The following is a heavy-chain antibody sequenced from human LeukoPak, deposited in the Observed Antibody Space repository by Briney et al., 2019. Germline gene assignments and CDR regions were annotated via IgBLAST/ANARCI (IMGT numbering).Heavy chain of an antibody. Sequence: GGSLRLSCAASGFTFSSYAMGWVRQAPGKGLEWVSAITASGGNTYYADSVKGRFTISRDNSKNTLYLQVNSLRAENTAVYYCAKGNGYSYGRYYFDYWGQGTLVTVSS. D-gene: IGHD5-18*01. CDR3: AKGNGYSYGRYYFDY. CDR2: ITASGGNT. CDR1: GFTFSSYA. V-gene: IGHV3-23*01. J-gene: IGHJ4*02.